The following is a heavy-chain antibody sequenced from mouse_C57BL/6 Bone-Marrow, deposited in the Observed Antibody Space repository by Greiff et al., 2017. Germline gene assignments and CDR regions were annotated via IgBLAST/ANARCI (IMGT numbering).Heavy chain of an antibody. J-gene: IGHJ4*01. V-gene: IGHV1-39*01. CDR2: INPNYGTT. CDR1: GYSFTDYN. D-gene: IGHD2-4*01. CDR3: ARGYDYDYAMDY. Sequence: VQLQQSGPELVKPGASVKISCKASGYSFTDYNMNWVKQSNGKSLEWIGVINPNYGTTSYNQKFKGKATLTVDPSSSTAYMQRNSLTSEDSAVYYWARGYDYDYAMDYWGQGTSGTVAS.